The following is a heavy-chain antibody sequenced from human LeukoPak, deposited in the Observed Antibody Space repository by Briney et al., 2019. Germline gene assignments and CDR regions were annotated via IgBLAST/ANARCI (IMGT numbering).Heavy chain of an antibody. Sequence: ASVKVSCNASGYTFISYGISWVRQAPGQGLEWMGWISASNGNTKYAQKVQGRVTMTRDTSTSTVYMELSSLRSEDTAVYYCARVLGSTGSWVDYWGQGTLVTVSS. V-gene: IGHV1-18*01. D-gene: IGHD4-17*01. J-gene: IGHJ4*02. CDR2: ISASNGNT. CDR1: GYTFISYG. CDR3: ARVLGSTGSWVDY.